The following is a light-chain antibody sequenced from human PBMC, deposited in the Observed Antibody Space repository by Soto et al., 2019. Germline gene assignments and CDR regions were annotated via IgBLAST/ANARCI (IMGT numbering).Light chain of an antibody. CDR3: LQHNTYPLT. V-gene: IGKV1-17*01. CDR1: QDINND. CDR2: AAS. Sequence: DIQMTQTPSSLSASVGDRVTIVCQASQDINNDLGWYQQKPGRAPKRLMYAASSVQSGVPSRFSGSRSGTEFTLTISSLQPEDAATYYCLQHNTYPLTFGPGTKVEIK. J-gene: IGKJ3*01.